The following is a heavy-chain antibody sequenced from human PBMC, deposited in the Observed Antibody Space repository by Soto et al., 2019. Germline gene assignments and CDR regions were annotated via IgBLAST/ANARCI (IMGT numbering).Heavy chain of an antibody. CDR1: GYTFTTYY. J-gene: IGHJ6*02. Sequence: ASVKVSCKASGYTFTTYYMHWVRQAPGQGLEWMGIISPDGGRTSYAQKFQGRVTMTRDTSTSTVYMELSSLRSEDTAVYYCARDGSSTGTVIHYYYYGMDVWGQGTTVTVSS. V-gene: IGHV1-46*01. CDR2: ISPDGGRT. D-gene: IGHD1-1*01. CDR3: ARDGSSTGTVIHYYYYGMDV.